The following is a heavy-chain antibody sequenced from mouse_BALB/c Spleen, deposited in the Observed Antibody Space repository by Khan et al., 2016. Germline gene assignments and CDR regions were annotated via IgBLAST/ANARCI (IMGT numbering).Heavy chain of an antibody. CDR2: IYPGDGDT. V-gene: IGHV1-82*01. CDR3: ARDVGVDHLAFDS. Sequence: VQLQESGPELVKPGASVKISCKASGYAFSTSWMNWVKQRPGQGLEWIGRIYPGDGDTNYNGKFKGEATLTADKSSSTAYMQLSSLTSVDSAVYFCARDVGVDHLAFDSWGQGTTLTVSS. CDR1: GYAFSTSW. J-gene: IGHJ2*01. D-gene: IGHD1-1*02.